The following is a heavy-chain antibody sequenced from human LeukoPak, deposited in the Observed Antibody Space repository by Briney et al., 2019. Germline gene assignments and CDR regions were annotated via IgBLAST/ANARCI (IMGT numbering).Heavy chain of an antibody. Sequence: GGSLRLSCAASGFTFSSYGMHWVRQAPGKGLEWVAVIWYDGSNEYFVDSVKGRFTISRDNSKNTLYLQMNSLRAEDTAVYYCARDQGFCFDYWGQGTLVTVSS. CDR1: GFTFSSYG. J-gene: IGHJ4*02. V-gene: IGHV3-33*01. CDR2: IWYDGSNE. D-gene: IGHD2/OR15-2a*01. CDR3: ARDQGFCFDY.